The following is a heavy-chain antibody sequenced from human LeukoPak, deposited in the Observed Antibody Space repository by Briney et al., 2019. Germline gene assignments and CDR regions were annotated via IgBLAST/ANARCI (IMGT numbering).Heavy chain of an antibody. CDR1: GVSISSGGSY. CDR3: ARVSGVVEPIDS. Sequence: SETLSPTCTVSGVSISSGGSYWSWIRQHPGEGLEWIGYIYYSGSTYYNPSLKSRVTISVDTSKNQFSLKLSSVTAADTAMYYCARVSGVVEPIDSWGQGTLVTVSS. J-gene: IGHJ4*02. CDR2: IYYSGST. V-gene: IGHV4-31*03. D-gene: IGHD2-21*01.